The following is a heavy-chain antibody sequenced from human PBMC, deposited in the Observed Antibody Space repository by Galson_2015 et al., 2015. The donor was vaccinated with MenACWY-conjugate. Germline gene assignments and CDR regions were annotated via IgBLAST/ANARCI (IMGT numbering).Heavy chain of an antibody. CDR2: TYYRSKWYN. J-gene: IGHJ4*02. Sequence: CAISGDSVSSNSAAWNWIRQSPSRGLEWLGRTYYRSKWYNDYAVSVKSRITINPDTSKNQFSLQLNSVTPEDTAVYYCARDHLYPLYCSSTSCYNLDYWGQGTLVTVSS. CDR3: ARDHLYPLYCSSTSCYNLDY. CDR1: GDSVSSNSAA. V-gene: IGHV6-1*01. D-gene: IGHD2-2*02.